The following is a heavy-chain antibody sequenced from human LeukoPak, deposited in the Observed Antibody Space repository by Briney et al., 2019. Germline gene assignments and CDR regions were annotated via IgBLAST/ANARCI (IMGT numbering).Heavy chain of an antibody. D-gene: IGHD2-2*01. CDR1: GGTFSNYA. V-gene: IGHV1-69*13. CDR3: ARGDIVVVPAIDYYYYMDV. J-gene: IGHJ6*03. Sequence: ASVKVSCKASGGTFSNYAISWVRQAPGQGLEWMGGIIPIFGTANYAQKFQGRVTITADESTSTAYMELSSLRSEDTAVYYCARGDIVVVPAIDYYYYMDVWGKGTTVTISS. CDR2: IIPIFGTA.